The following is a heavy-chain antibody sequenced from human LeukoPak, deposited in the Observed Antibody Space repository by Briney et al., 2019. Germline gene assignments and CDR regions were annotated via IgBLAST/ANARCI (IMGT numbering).Heavy chain of an antibody. CDR2: IKQDGSEK. J-gene: IGHJ4*02. Sequence: PGGSLRLSCAASGFXFSSYWMSWVRQAPGKGLEWVANIKQDGSEKNYVDSVKGRFTISRDNAKNSLYLQMNSLRAEDTAVYYCVSTATFDYWGQGTLVTVSS. D-gene: IGHD1-1*01. CDR3: VSTATFDY. V-gene: IGHV3-7*02. CDR1: GFXFSSYW.